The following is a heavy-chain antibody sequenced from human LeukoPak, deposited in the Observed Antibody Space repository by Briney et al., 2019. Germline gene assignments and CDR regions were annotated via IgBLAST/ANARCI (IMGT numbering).Heavy chain of an antibody. D-gene: IGHD2-15*01. CDR1: GYTFTSYD. CDR2: MNPNSGNT. Sequence: ASVKVSCKASGYTFTSYDINWVRQATGQGLELMGWMNPNSGNTGYAQKFQGRVTMTRNTSISTAYMELSSLRSEDTAVYYCARGRGIVVVVAATPANNWFDPWGQGTLVTVSS. J-gene: IGHJ5*02. CDR3: ARGRGIVVVVAATPANNWFDP. V-gene: IGHV1-8*01.